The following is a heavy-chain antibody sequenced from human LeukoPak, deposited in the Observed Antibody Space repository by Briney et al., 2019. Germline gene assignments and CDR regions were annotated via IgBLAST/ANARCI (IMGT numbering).Heavy chain of an antibody. Sequence: SSETLSLTCTVSGGPISSYYWSWIRQPPGKGLEWIGYIYYSGSTNYNPSLKSRVTISVDTSKNQFSLKLSSVTAADTAVYYCARGISVAGIKGYFQHWGQGTLVTVSS. J-gene: IGHJ1*01. V-gene: IGHV4-59*01. CDR1: GGPISSYY. CDR3: ARGISVAGIKGYFQH. CDR2: IYYSGST. D-gene: IGHD6-19*01.